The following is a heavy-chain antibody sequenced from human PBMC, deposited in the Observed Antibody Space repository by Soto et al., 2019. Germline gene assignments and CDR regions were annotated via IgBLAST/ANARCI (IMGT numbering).Heavy chain of an antibody. D-gene: IGHD5-12*01. J-gene: IGHJ3*02. CDR1: GGSISSSNW. V-gene: IGHV4-4*02. Sequence: PSETLSLTCAVSGGSISSSNWWSWVRQPPGKGLEWIGEIYHSGSTNYNPSLKSRVTISVDKSKNQFSLKLSSVTAADTAVYYCARPRLGGSSGYDLGEKGVDAFDIWGQGTMVTVSS. CDR3: ARPRLGGSSGYDLGEKGVDAFDI. CDR2: IYHSGST.